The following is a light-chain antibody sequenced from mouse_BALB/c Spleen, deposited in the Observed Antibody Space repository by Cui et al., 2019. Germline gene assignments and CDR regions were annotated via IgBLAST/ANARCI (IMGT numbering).Light chain of an antibody. CDR3: QQWNSNPYT. J-gene: IGKJ2*01. Sequence: QSVLTQSPAIMSASPEEKVIMTCSSSSSVGYMHWYQQKSGTSPKSCIYDTSTLASGVPARFSGSGSGTSYSLTISSMEAEDAATYYCQQWNSNPYTFGGGTKLEIK. CDR2: DTS. CDR1: SSVGY. V-gene: IGKV4-59*01.